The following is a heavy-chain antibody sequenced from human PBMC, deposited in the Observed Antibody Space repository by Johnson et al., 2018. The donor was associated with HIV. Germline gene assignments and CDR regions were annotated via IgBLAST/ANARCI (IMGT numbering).Heavy chain of an antibody. CDR3: ARDHLRCAFDI. CDR2: ISWNGGRT. Sequence: VQLVESGGGVVRPGGSLRLSCAAAGFTFDDYGMSWVRQAPGKGLEWVSGISWNGGRTGYADSVKGRFTISRDNAKNSLYLQMHSLRAEDTAVYYCARDHLRCAFDIWGQGTMVTVCS. CDR1: GFTFDDYG. V-gene: IGHV3-20*04. D-gene: IGHD4-17*01. J-gene: IGHJ3*02.